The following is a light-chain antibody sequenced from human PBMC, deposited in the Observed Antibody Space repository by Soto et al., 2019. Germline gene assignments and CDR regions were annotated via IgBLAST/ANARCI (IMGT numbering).Light chain of an antibody. V-gene: IGLV2-14*01. CDR1: SSDVGGYNY. Sequence: QSALTQPASVSGSPGQSITISCTGTSSDVGGYNYVSWYQQHPGKAPKLMIYDVIGRPSGVSYRFSGSKSGNTASLTISGLQAEDEADYYCGSYTSSNTRYVFGTGTKLTVL. J-gene: IGLJ1*01. CDR3: GSYTSSNTRYV. CDR2: DVI.